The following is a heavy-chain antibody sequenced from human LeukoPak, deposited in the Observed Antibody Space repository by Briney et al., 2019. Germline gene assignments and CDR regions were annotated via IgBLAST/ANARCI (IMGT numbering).Heavy chain of an antibody. J-gene: IGHJ4*02. D-gene: IGHD3-10*01. CDR1: GFTFDDYA. CDR2: ISWEGHTT. CDR3: TRDTDFGSPTNYFDH. V-gene: IGHV3-43*01. Sequence: GGSLRLSCAASGFTFDDYAMHWVRQAPGKGLQWVSLISWEGHTTYYADSVRGRFTISRDSTKNSLFLEMKSLTTDDTAFYYCTRDTDFGSPTNYFDHWGQGTLVSASS.